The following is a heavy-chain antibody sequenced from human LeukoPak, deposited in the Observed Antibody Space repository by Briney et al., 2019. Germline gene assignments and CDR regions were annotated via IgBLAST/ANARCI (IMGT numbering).Heavy chain of an antibody. CDR1: GFTFSSYA. CDR3: VKGACVGYEYNWFDP. Sequence: PGGSLRLSCSASGFTFSSYAMHWVRQAPGKGLEYVSAISSNGGSTYYADSVKGRFTISRDNSKNTLYLQMSSLRAEDTAVYYCVKGACVGYEYNWFDPWGQGTLVTVSS. V-gene: IGHV3-64D*09. J-gene: IGHJ5*02. CDR2: ISSNGGST. D-gene: IGHD5-12*01.